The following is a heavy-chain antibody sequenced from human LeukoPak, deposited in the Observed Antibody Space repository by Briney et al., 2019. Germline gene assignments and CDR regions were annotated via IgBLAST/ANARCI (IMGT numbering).Heavy chain of an antibody. CDR3: AKAEQWRLDAFDI. D-gene: IGHD6-19*01. J-gene: IGHJ3*02. Sequence: PGGSLRLSSAASGFTFSSHAMSGGRQAPGKGLEWVSAISGRGGSTYYADSVKGRFTLSRDTSKNTLSLQMNSLRAEDTAVYYCAKAEQWRLDAFDIWGQGTMVTVSS. CDR1: GFTFSSHA. V-gene: IGHV3-23*01. CDR2: ISGRGGST.